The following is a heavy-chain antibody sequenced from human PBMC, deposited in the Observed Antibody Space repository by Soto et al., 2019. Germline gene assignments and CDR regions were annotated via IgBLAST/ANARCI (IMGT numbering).Heavy chain of an antibody. CDR3: ARPRSLSSSGALDI. J-gene: IGHJ3*02. D-gene: IGHD6-6*01. V-gene: IGHV3-30*07. Sequence: ESVKGRFTISRDNSKNTLFLQMNSLRAEDTALYYCARPRSLSSSGALDISGQGTMVTVSS.